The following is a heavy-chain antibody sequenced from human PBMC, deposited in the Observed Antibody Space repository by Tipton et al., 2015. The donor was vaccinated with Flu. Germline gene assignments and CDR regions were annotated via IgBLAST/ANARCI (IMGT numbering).Heavy chain of an antibody. V-gene: IGHV4-30-2*01. CDR1: GGSISSGGYS. Sequence: TLSLTCAVSGGSISSGGYSWSWIRQPPGKGLEWIGYIYHSGSTYYNPSLKSRVTISVDRSKNQFSLKLNSVTAADMAVYYCARGDYYVGTFDIWGQGTMVTVSS. CDR2: IYHSGST. J-gene: IGHJ3*02. D-gene: IGHD3-16*01. CDR3: ARGDYYVGTFDI.